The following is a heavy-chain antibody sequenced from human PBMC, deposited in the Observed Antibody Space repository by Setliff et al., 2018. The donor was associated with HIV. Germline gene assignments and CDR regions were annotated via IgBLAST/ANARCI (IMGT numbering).Heavy chain of an antibody. J-gene: IGHJ3*02. CDR3: ARSKYSSGWYSDRDAFDI. Sequence: PSETLSLTCTVSGVSVSSVSYDWGWVRQPPGKGLEWSGSSYHSGTTYYNPSLKSRVTISVATSKIQFSLKLTAVTAADTALYYCARSKYSSGWYSDRDAFDIWGQGTMVTVSS. CDR1: GVSVSSVSYD. V-gene: IGHV4-39*01. CDR2: SYHSGTT. D-gene: IGHD6-19*01.